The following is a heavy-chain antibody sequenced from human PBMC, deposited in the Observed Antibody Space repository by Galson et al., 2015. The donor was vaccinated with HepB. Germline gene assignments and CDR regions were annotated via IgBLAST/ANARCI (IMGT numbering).Heavy chain of an antibody. CDR1: GYTFTGYY. D-gene: IGHD6-6*01. Sequence: SVKVSCKASGYTFTGYYMHWVRQAPGQGLEWMGRINPNSGGTNYAQKFQGRVTMTRDTSISTAYMELSRLRSDDTAVYYCARDLRLAARTISAFDIWGQGTMVTVSS. J-gene: IGHJ3*02. V-gene: IGHV1-2*06. CDR2: INPNSGGT. CDR3: ARDLRLAARTISAFDI.